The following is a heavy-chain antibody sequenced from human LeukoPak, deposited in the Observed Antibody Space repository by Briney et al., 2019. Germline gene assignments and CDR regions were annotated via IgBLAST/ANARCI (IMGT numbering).Heavy chain of an antibody. Sequence: ASVKVSCKASGYTFTSYDINWVRQATGQGLEWMGWMNPNSGNTGYAQKFQGRVTMTRNTSISTAYMELSSLRSEDTAVYYCARTHYYDFWSGYIYGMDAWGQGTTVTVSS. CDR3: ARTHYYDFWSGYIYGMDA. J-gene: IGHJ6*02. V-gene: IGHV1-8*01. D-gene: IGHD3-3*01. CDR2: MNPNSGNT. CDR1: GYTFTSYD.